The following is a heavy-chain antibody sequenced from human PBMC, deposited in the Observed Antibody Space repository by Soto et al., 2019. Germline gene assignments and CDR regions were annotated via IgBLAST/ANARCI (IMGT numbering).Heavy chain of an antibody. CDR1: GGSISSSSYY. D-gene: IGHD5-12*01. CDR3: ARPLGDVNIVATIPGGWFDP. Sequence: SETLSLTCTVSGGSISSSSYYWGWIRQPPGKGLEWIGSIYYSGSTYYNPSLKSRVTISVDTSKNQFSLKLSSVTAADTAVYYCARPLGDVNIVATIPGGWFDPWGQGTLVTVSS. V-gene: IGHV4-39*01. J-gene: IGHJ5*02. CDR2: IYYSGST.